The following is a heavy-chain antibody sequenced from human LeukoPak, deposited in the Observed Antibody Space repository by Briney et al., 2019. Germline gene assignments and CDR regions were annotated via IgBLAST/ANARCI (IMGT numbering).Heavy chain of an antibody. CDR1: GGSFSGYY. Sequence: PSETLSLTCAVYGGSFSGYYWSWICQPPGKGLEWIGEINHSGSTNYNPSLKSRVTISVDTSKNQFSLKLSSVTAADTAVYYCSLAGTTDLGDYWGQGTLVTVSS. CDR2: INHSGST. D-gene: IGHD6-13*01. V-gene: IGHV4-34*01. CDR3: SLAGTTDLGDY. J-gene: IGHJ4*02.